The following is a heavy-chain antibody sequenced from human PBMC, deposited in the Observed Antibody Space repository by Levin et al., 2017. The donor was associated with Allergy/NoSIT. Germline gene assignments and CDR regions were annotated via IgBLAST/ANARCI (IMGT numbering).Heavy chain of an antibody. V-gene: IGHV3-21*01. J-gene: IGHJ3*02. CDR2: ISSSSRSYI. CDR1: GFTLSSYS. CDR3: ARRTTNYYYDTSGRDAFDI. Sequence: GESLKISCAASGFTLSSYSMNWVRQAPGKGLEWVSSISSSSRSYIYYADSVKGRFTISRDHAKNSLYLQINSLRAEDTAVYYCARRTTNYYYDTSGRDAFDIWGQGTMVTVSS. D-gene: IGHD3-22*01.